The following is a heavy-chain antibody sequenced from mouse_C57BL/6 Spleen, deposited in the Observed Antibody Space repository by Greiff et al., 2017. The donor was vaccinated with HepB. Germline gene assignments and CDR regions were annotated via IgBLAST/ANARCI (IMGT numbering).Heavy chain of an antibody. CDR3: ARWGGSSYWYFDV. J-gene: IGHJ1*03. D-gene: IGHD1-1*01. V-gene: IGHV1-52*01. Sequence: QVQLQQPGAELVRPGSSVKLSCKASGYTFTSYWMHWVKQRPIQGLEWIGNIDPSDSETHYNQKFKDKATLTVDKSSSTAYMQPSSLTSEDSAVYYCARWGGSSYWYFDVWGTGTTVTVSS. CDR2: IDPSDSET. CDR1: GYTFTSYW.